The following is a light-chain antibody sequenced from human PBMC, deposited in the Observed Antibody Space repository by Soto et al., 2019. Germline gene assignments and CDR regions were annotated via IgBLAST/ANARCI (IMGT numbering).Light chain of an antibody. CDR1: QKIVNH. CDR2: LSS. CDR3: QQYHDWPLT. Sequence: EIVMTQSPATLSVSPGERATLSCRASQKIVNHLAWYQQKPGQAPRLLIYLSSTRAAGIPARFSGSGSGTEFTLTISSLQSEDSAVCWCQQYHDWPLTFGGGTKVEIK. J-gene: IGKJ4*01. V-gene: IGKV3D-15*01.